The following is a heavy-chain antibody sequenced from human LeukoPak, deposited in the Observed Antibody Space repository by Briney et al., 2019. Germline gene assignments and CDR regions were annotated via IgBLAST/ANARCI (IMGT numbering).Heavy chain of an antibody. D-gene: IGHD3-10*01. Sequence: GASVKVSCKASGYTFTGYWMHWVRQAPGQGLEWMGWINPDSGGTIYAETFQGRVTMTSDKANRTAYMDMSRLTSDDTAVYYCATNLWFGESADAFDIWGQGTMVTVSS. J-gene: IGHJ3*02. V-gene: IGHV1-2*02. CDR3: ATNLWFGESADAFDI. CDR1: GYTFTGYW. CDR2: INPDSGGT.